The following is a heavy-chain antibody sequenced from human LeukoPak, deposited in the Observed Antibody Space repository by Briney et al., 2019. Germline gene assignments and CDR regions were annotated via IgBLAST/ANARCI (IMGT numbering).Heavy chain of an antibody. CDR1: GFTFSSYG. D-gene: IGHD6-13*01. CDR2: LKQDGSQK. V-gene: IGHV3-7*01. Sequence: GGSLRLSCAASGFTFSSYGMSWVRQAPGKGLEWVANLKQDGSQKYDVDSVKGRFTISRDNAKSSLFLQMKSLRAEDTAVYYCARIGYSSSSLDYWGQGTLVTVSS. CDR3: ARIGYSSSSLDY. J-gene: IGHJ4*02.